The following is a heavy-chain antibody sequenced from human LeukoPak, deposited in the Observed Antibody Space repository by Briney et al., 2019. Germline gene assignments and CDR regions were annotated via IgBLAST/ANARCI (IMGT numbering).Heavy chain of an antibody. Sequence: PSETLSLTCAVYGGSFSGYYWSWIRQPPGKGLEWIGYIYYSGSTNYNPSLKSRVTISVDTSKNQFSLKLSSVTAADTAVYYCARVGRDGYNFGWFDPWGQGTLVTVSS. D-gene: IGHD5-24*01. CDR2: IYYSGST. CDR3: ARVGRDGYNFGWFDP. J-gene: IGHJ5*02. V-gene: IGHV4-59*01. CDR1: GGSFSGYY.